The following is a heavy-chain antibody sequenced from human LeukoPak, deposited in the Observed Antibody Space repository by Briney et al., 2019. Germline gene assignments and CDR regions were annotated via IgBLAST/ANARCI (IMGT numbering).Heavy chain of an antibody. CDR1: GFTFSNYA. CDR3: ARSRASTRNYFDY. V-gene: IGHV3-30*01. CDR2: LSYDGSSK. J-gene: IGHJ4*02. Sequence: GGSLRLSCAASGFTFSNYAIHWVRQAPGKGLEWVADLSYDGSSKYFADSVEGRFTISRDTSKNTVYLQMNSLRPEDTAVYYCARSRASTRNYFDYWGQGTLVTVSS. D-gene: IGHD1-26*01.